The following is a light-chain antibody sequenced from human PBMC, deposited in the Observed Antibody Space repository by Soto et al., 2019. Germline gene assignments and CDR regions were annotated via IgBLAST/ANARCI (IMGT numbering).Light chain of an antibody. J-gene: IGLJ3*02. CDR3: CSYAGGSTLV. CDR1: SRDIGTYNL. Sequence: QSVLTQPASVSVSPGQSITISCTGTSRDIGTYNLVSWYQHHPGNAPKLMIYEATKRPSGVSSRFSGSKSGNTASLTISGLQTEDEADYYCCSYAGGSTLVFGGGTKVTVL. CDR2: EAT. V-gene: IGLV2-23*01.